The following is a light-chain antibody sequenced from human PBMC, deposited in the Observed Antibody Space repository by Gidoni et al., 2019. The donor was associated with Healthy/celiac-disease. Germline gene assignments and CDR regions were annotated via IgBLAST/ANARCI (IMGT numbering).Light chain of an antibody. CDR2: GAS. CDR1: QSVSSN. Sequence: EIEMTQSPATLSVSPGERATRSCRASQSVSSNLAWYQQNPGQAPRLLIYGASTRATGIPARFSVSGSGTEFTLTISSLQSEDFAVYYCQQYNNWPPVYTFGQGTKLEIK. V-gene: IGKV3-15*01. J-gene: IGKJ2*01. CDR3: QQYNNWPPVYT.